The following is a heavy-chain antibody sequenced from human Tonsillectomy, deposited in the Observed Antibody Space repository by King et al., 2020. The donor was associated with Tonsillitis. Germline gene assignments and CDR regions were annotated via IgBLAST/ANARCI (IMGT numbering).Heavy chain of an antibody. CDR1: GFTVSSNY. D-gene: IGHD2-15*01. CDR3: ARDRVVVVAATRLWYFDL. CDR2: IYSGGST. V-gene: IGHV3-53*01. Sequence: EVQLVESGGGLIQPGGSLRLSCAASGFTVSSNYMSWVRQAPGKGLEWVSVIYSGGSTYYADSVKGRFTISRDNSKNTLYLQMNSLRAEDTAVYYCARDRVVVVAATRLWYFDLWGRGTLVTVSS. J-gene: IGHJ2*01.